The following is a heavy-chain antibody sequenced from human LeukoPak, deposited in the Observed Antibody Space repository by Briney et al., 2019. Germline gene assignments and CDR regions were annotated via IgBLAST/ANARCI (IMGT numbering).Heavy chain of an antibody. V-gene: IGHV4-39*01. CDR2: IYYSGST. Sequence: SETLSLTCTVSGGSISSSSYYWGWIRQPPGKGLEWIGSIYYSGSTYYNPSLKSRVTISVDTSKNQFSLKLSSVTAADTAVYYCARRTNYYDSSGEFDYWGQGTLVTVSS. J-gene: IGHJ4*02. D-gene: IGHD3-22*01. CDR3: ARRTNYYDSSGEFDY. CDR1: GGSISSSSYY.